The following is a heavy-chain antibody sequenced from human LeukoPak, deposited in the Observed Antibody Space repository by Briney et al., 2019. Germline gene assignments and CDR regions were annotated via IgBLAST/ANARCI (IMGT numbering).Heavy chain of an antibody. D-gene: IGHD3-22*01. J-gene: IGHJ3*02. V-gene: IGHV1-2*02. CDR1: GYTFTGYY. CDR3: ARDKSRYYYDSSDAFDI. Sequence: ASLKVSCKASGYTFTGYYMHWVRQAPGQGLEWMGWINPNSGGTNYAQKFQGRVTMTRDTSISTAYMELSRLRSDDTAVYYCARDKSRYYYDSSDAFDIWGQGTMVTVSS. CDR2: INPNSGGT.